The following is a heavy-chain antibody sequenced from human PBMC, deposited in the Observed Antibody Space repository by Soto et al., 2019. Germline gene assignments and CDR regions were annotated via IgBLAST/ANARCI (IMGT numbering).Heavy chain of an antibody. J-gene: IGHJ5*02. CDR3: ARERMTTVAWFDP. D-gene: IGHD4-4*01. CDR1: GFTFSSYA. Sequence: PGGSLRLSCAASGFTFSSYAMRWVRQAPGKGLEWVAVISYDGSNKYYADSVKGRFTISRDNSKNTLYLQMSSLRAEDTAVYYCARERMTTVAWFDPWGQGTLVTVSS. CDR2: ISYDGSNK. V-gene: IGHV3-30-3*01.